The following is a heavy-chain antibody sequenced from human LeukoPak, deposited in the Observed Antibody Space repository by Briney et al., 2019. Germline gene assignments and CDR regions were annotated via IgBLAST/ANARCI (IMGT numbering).Heavy chain of an antibody. CDR3: VRDRDTSGWLY. Sequence: PGRSLRLSCAASGFTFTSYAFHWVRQAPGKGLEWVTVISHDDKNRYYADSVKGRFTISRDNSKNTVYLQMNSLRVEDTAAYFCVRDRDTSGWLYWGQGTLVTVSS. D-gene: IGHD6-19*01. CDR1: GFTFTSYA. V-gene: IGHV3-30*04. J-gene: IGHJ4*02. CDR2: ISHDDKNR.